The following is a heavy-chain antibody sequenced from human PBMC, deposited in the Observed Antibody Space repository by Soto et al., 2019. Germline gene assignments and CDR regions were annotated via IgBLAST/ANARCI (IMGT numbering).Heavy chain of an antibody. CDR3: AREGAVVGSAVYYGMDV. CDR2: SSAYNGDT. Sequence: QVQLVQSGAEVKEPGASVKVSCKASGYPFTSYSFSWVRQAPGQGLEWMGWSSAYNGDTRYAQKFQGRVTMTADPYTDTAYMELRNLRSEDTGVYYCAREGAVVGSAVYYGMDVWGQGTMVTVS. V-gene: IGHV1-18*04. J-gene: IGHJ6*02. CDR1: GYPFTSYS. D-gene: IGHD2-15*01.